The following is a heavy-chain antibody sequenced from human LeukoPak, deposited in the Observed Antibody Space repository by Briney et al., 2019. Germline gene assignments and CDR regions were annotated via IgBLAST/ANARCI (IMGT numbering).Heavy chain of an antibody. CDR1: GFTFSSYA. J-gene: IGHJ4*02. CDR2: ISYDGSNK. Sequence: GGSLRLSCAASGFTFSSYAMHWVRQAPGKGLEWVAVISYDGSNKYYADSVKGRFTISRDNAKNSLYLQMNSLRAEDTAVYYCARDLRSSGYAFDYWGQGTLVTVSS. CDR3: ARDLRSSGYAFDY. D-gene: IGHD3-22*01. V-gene: IGHV3-30*04.